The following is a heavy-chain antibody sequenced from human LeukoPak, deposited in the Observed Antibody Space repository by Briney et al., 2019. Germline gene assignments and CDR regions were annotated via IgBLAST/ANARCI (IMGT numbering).Heavy chain of an antibody. D-gene: IGHD6-13*01. J-gene: IGHJ4*02. Sequence: GGSLRLSCAASGFTFSSYGMHWVRQAPGKGLEWVAVIWYDGNKKYYADSVKGRFTISRDNFKNTLDLQMNSLRAEDTAVYYCARCSSSWYDYFDYWGQGTLVTVSS. CDR3: ARCSSSWYDYFDY. CDR1: GFTFSSYG. V-gene: IGHV3-33*01. CDR2: IWYDGNKK.